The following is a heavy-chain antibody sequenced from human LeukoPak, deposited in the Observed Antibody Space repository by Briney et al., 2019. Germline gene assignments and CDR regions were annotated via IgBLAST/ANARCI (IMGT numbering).Heavy chain of an antibody. V-gene: IGHV4-39*01. CDR1: GGPISRSSYY. Sequence: SETLSLTCSVTGGPISRSSYYWGWIRQPPGKGLEWIGTIYYSGSTYYNPSLKSRVTISVDTSKNHFSLKLNSVTAADTAVHYCARQGGTFDIWGQGSMVTVSS. J-gene: IGHJ3*02. CDR2: IYYSGST. D-gene: IGHD3-16*01. CDR3: ARQGGTFDI.